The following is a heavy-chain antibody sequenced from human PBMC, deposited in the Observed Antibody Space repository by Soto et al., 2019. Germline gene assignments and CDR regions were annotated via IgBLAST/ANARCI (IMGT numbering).Heavy chain of an antibody. CDR1: GFTFSSYS. CDR3: ARDTPEYSSSSAAFDI. J-gene: IGHJ3*02. D-gene: IGHD6-6*01. Sequence: GGSLRLSCAASGFTFSSYSMNWVRQAPGKGLEWVSSISSSSSYIYYADSVKGRFTISRDNAKNSLYLQMNSLRAEDTAVYYCARDTPEYSSSSAAFDIWGQGTMVTVSS. V-gene: IGHV3-21*01. CDR2: ISSSSSYI.